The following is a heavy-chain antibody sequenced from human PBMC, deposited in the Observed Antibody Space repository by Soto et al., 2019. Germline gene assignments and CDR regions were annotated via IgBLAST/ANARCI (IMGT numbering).Heavy chain of an antibody. V-gene: IGHV4-39*01. CDR1: GGSISSSSYY. J-gene: IGHJ3*02. CDR3: ARRINSSGWLPSGAFDI. CDR2: IYYSGST. D-gene: IGHD6-19*01. Sequence: DTLSLTCTVSGGSISSSSYYWGWIRQPPGKGLEWIGSIYYSGSTYYNPSLKSRVTISVDTSKNQFSLKLSSVTAADTAVYYCARRINSSGWLPSGAFDIWGQGTMVTVSS.